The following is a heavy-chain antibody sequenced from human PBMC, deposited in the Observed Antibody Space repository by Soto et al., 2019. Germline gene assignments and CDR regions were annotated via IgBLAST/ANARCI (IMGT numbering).Heavy chain of an antibody. Sequence: ASVKVSCKASGYTFTSYGISWVRQAPGQGLEWMGWISAYNGNTNYAQKLKGRVTMTTDTSTSTAYMELRSLRSDDTAVYYCARDTPVYDFWSRYYTGMADVWGQGTTVTVSS. J-gene: IGHJ6*02. CDR3: ARDTPVYDFWSRYYTGMADV. CDR1: GYTFTSYG. V-gene: IGHV1-18*01. D-gene: IGHD3-3*01. CDR2: ISAYNGNT.